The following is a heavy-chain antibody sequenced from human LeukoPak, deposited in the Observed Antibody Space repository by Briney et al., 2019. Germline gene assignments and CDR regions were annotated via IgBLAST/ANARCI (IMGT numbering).Heavy chain of an antibody. CDR1: GFTFSSYA. V-gene: IGHV3-30*04. D-gene: IGHD4/OR15-4a*01. J-gene: IGHJ4*02. CDR3: ASGDYGDLAF. CDR2: ITYDGRNK. Sequence: GGSLRLSCAAPGFTFSSYALDWVRQAPGKGLKGLAVITYDGRNKYYADCVKGRLTIYRENSKNTLFMQMDSLRAEYTAVYYCASGDYGDLAFWGQGTLVTVSS.